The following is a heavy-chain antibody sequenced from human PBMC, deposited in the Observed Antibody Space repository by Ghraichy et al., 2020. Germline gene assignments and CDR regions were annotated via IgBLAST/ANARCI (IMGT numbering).Heavy chain of an antibody. D-gene: IGHD5-18*01. J-gene: IGHJ4*02. V-gene: IGHV3-7*01. CDR3: ARDPRGYSYGYGDY. CDR2: IKQDGSEK. CDR1: GFTFSSYW. Sequence: GGSLRLSCAASGFTFSSYWMSWVRQAPGKGLEWVANIKQDGSEKYYVDSVKGRFTISRDNAKNSLYLQMNSLRAEDTAVYYCARDPRGYSYGYGDYWGQGTLVTVSS.